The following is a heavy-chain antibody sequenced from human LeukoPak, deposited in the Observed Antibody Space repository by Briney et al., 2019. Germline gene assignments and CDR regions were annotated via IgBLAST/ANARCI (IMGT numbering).Heavy chain of an antibody. CDR3: ARDRYYDSSGYLDY. J-gene: IGHJ4*02. CDR2: IIPILGIA. Sequence: SVKVSCKASGGTFSSYAISWVRQAPGRGLEWMGRIIPILGIANYAQKFQGRVTITADKSTSTAYMELSSLRSEDTAVYYCARDRYYDSSGYLDYWGQGTLVTVSS. V-gene: IGHV1-69*04. D-gene: IGHD3-22*01. CDR1: GGTFSSYA.